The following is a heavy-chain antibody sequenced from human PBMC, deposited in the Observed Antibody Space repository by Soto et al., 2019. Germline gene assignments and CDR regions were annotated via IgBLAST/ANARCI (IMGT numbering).Heavy chain of an antibody. J-gene: IGHJ4*02. V-gene: IGHV4-31*03. CDR3: ARAIKYYDILTGYYPDYFDY. Sequence: QVQLQESGPGLVKPSQTLSLTCTVSGGSISSGGYYWSWIRQHPGKGLEWIGYIYYSGSTYYNPSLKSRVTISVDTSKNQFSLKLSSVTAADTAVYYCARAIKYYDILTGYYPDYFDYWGQGTLVTVSS. CDR1: GGSISSGGYY. D-gene: IGHD3-9*01. CDR2: IYYSGST.